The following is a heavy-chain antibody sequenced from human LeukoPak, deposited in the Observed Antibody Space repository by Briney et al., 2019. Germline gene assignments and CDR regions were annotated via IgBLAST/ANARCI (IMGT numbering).Heavy chain of an antibody. V-gene: IGHV4-4*07. CDR3: AGEDPYDYVWGSYRDRWVNWFDP. J-gene: IGHJ5*02. CDR1: GGSISSYY. CDR2: IYTSGST. Sequence: SETLSLTCTVSGGSISSYYWSWIRQPAGKGLEWIGRIYTSGSTNYNPSLKSRVTMSVDTSKNQFSLKLSSVTAADTAVYYCAGEDPYDYVWGSYRDRWVNWFDPWGQGTLVTVSS. D-gene: IGHD3-16*02.